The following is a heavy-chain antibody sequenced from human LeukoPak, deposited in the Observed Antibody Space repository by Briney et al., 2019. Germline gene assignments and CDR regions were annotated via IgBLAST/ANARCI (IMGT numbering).Heavy chain of an antibody. D-gene: IGHD4-23*01. J-gene: IGHJ3*02. V-gene: IGHV4-38-2*02. CDR1: GYSISSDYY. CDR2: IYHSGRS. Sequence: PSETLSLTCTVSGYSISSDYYWGWIRQPPGKGLEWIGSIYHSGRSYYNPSLESRVTISVDTSKIQFSLKLNSVTAADTAVYYCAVSTVGAPVPQPFDIWGLGTLVTVSS. CDR3: AVSTVGAPVPQPFDI.